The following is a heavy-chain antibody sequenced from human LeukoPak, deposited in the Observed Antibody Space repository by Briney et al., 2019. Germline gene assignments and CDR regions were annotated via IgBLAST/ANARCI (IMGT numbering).Heavy chain of an antibody. CDR2: ISYDGSNK. D-gene: IGHD6-19*01. CDR1: GFTFSSFA. J-gene: IGHJ4*02. Sequence: PGGSLRLSCSASGFTFSSFAIHWVRQAPGKGLQWVAVISYDGSNKYYADSVKGRFTISRDNSKNTLYLQMNSLRAEDTAVYYCAKDQGSSGWPSFDYWGQGTLVTVSS. CDR3: AKDQGSSGWPSFDY. V-gene: IGHV3-30*18.